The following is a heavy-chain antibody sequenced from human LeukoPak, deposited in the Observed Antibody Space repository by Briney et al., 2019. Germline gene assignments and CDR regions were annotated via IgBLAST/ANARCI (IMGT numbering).Heavy chain of an antibody. Sequence: GGSLRLSCAASGFTFSTYAMSWVRQAPGKGLEWVSGIRGSDISTYYADSVKGRFTISRDNAKNSLYLQMNSLRAEDTAVYYCARHYAAGTYYKVLRYFDFWGQGTLATVSS. D-gene: IGHD3-10*01. CDR3: ARHYAAGTYYKVLRYFDF. CDR1: GFTFSTYA. J-gene: IGHJ4*02. CDR2: IRGSDIST. V-gene: IGHV3-23*01.